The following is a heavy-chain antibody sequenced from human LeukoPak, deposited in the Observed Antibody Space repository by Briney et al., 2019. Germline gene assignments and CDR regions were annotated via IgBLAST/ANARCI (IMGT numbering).Heavy chain of an antibody. Sequence: SSSSYYWGWVRQARGKGLEWVSAISGSGGSTYYADSVKGRFTISRDNSKNTLYVQMNSLRAEDTAVYYCARGPDHGAFDIWGQGTMVTVSS. CDR2: ISGSGGST. J-gene: IGHJ3*02. V-gene: IGHV3-23*01. CDR1: SSSSYY. D-gene: IGHD1-14*01. CDR3: ARGPDHGAFDI.